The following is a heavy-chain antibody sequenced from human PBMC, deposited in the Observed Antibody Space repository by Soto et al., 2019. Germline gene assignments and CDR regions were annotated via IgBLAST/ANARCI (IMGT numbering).Heavy chain of an antibody. CDR1: GFTFSSYW. Sequence: GVYLRLSCSASGFTFSSYWMSWVRQAPGKGLEWVANIKQDASERYYVDSVKGRFTISRDNARNSVFLQMNSLRADDTAVYYGSRSADWIVVEPTAWYGFNSWGQGALVTVS. CDR3: SRSADWIVVEPTAWYGFNS. D-gene: IGHD2-2*01. V-gene: IGHV3-7*03. J-gene: IGHJ4*02. CDR2: IKQDASER.